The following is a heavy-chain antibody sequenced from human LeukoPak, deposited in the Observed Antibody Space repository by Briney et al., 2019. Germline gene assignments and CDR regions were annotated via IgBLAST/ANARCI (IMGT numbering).Heavy chain of an antibody. D-gene: IGHD2-15*01. CDR2: MWYDGRNK. V-gene: IGHV3-33*06. CDR3: AKEGLRWSPAYYFYHMDV. Sequence: PGRSLRLSCAASGFNISDYGINWVRQAPGKGLEWVAVMWYDGRNKYYGDSVKGRFTISRDTSKNTLYLQMNSLRAEDTAVYYCAKEGLRWSPAYYFYHMDVWGKGTTVTASS. J-gene: IGHJ6*03. CDR1: GFNISDYG.